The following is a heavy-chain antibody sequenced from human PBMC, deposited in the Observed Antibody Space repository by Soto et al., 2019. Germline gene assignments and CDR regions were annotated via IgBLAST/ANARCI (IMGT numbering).Heavy chain of an antibody. D-gene: IGHD3-22*01. Sequence: SETLSLTCTVSGGSISSYYGGWFRQPPGKGLEWIGYIYYSGSTTYHPSLKSRVTISVDTSKNQFSLNLTSVTAADTAVYYCAGLGGYYQAFDQWGQGSXVTVSS. J-gene: IGHJ4*02. CDR1: GGSISSYY. V-gene: IGHV4-59*08. CDR3: AGLGGYYQAFDQ. CDR2: IYYSGST.